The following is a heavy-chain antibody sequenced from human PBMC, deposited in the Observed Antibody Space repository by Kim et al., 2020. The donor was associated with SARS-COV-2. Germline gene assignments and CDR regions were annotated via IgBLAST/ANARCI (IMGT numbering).Heavy chain of an antibody. D-gene: IGHD3-16*02. CDR2: ISYDGSNK. CDR1: GFTFSSYG. CDR3: AKAQVDEGELSFRWYYGMDV. J-gene: IGHJ6*02. Sequence: GGSLRLSCAASGFTFSSYGMHWVRQAPGKGLEWVAVISYDGSNKYYADSVKGRFTISRDNSKNTLYLQMNSLRAEDTAVYYCAKAQVDEGELSFRWYYGMDVWGQGTTVTVSS. V-gene: IGHV3-30*18.